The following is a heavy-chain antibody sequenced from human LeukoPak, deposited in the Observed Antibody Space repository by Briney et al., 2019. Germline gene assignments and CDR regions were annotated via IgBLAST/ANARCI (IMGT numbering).Heavy chain of an antibody. CDR2: ISGYNGDT. J-gene: IGHJ6*03. CDR3: ARRTYYYGSGSYNNNYYYYMDV. CDR1: GYTFTNYG. D-gene: IGHD3-10*01. V-gene: IGHV1-18*01. Sequence: GASVKVSCKASGYTFTNYGISWVRQAPGQGLEWMGCISGYNGDTNYAKKVQGRVTMTTDTSTSTAYMELRSLRSDDTAVYYCARRTYYYGSGSYNNNYYYYMDVWGKGTTVTVSS.